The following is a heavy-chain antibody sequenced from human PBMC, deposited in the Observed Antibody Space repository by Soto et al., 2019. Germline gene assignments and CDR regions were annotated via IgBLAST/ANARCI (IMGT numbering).Heavy chain of an antibody. CDR2: INHSGST. J-gene: IGHJ4*02. Sequence: QVQLQQWGAGLLKPSETLSLTCAVYGGSFSGYYWSWIRQPPGTGLEWIGEINHSGSTNYNPSLKSRVTISIDPSKTQFSLELASLPVADMAVYYCARDKTTGIFDYWGQGTLVNVSS. CDR1: GGSFSGYY. V-gene: IGHV4-34*01. D-gene: IGHD1-7*01. CDR3: ARDKTTGIFDY.